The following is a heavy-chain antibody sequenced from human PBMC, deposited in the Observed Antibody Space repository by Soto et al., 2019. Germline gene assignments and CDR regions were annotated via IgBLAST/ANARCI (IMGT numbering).Heavy chain of an antibody. V-gene: IGHV3-33*06. J-gene: IGHJ3*02. CDR3: AKDYDILTGYPQAFDI. CDR1: GFTFSTYG. Sequence: GGSLRLSCAASGFTFSTYGMHWVRQAPGKGLEWVAVIWYDGSYKYYADSVKGRFTISRDNSKNTLHLQMNSLRAEDTAVYYCAKDYDILTGYPQAFDIWGQGTMVTVSS. CDR2: IWYDGSYK. D-gene: IGHD3-9*01.